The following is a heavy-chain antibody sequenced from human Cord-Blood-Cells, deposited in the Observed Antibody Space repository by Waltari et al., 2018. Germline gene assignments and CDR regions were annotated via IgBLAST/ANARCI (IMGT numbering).Heavy chain of an antibody. V-gene: IGHV3-53*04. Sequence: EVQLVESGGGLLQPGGSLRLSCAASGFTVSSNYMSCVRQAPGKGLEWCSVIYSGGSTYYADSVKGRCTISRHNSKNTLYLQMNSLRAEDTAVYYCASTIGSYYDYWGQGTLVTVSS. D-gene: IGHD1-26*01. CDR2: IYSGGST. CDR3: ASTIGSYYDY. CDR1: GFTVSSNY. J-gene: IGHJ4*02.